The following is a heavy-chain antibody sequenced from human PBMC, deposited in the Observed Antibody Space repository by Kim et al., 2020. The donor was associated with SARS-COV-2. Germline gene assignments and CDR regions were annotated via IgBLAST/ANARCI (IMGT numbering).Heavy chain of an antibody. V-gene: IGHV4-31*03. J-gene: IGHJ3*01. CDR3: ARALSITMIVVVINAFDL. CDR2: IYYSGST. CDR1: GGSISSGGYY. Sequence: SETLSLTCTVSGGSISSGGYYWSWIRQHPGKGLEWIGYIYYSGSTYYNPSLKSRVTISVDTSKNQFSLKLSSVTAADTAVYYCARALSITMIVVVINAFDLWGQGTMVTVSS. D-gene: IGHD3-22*01.